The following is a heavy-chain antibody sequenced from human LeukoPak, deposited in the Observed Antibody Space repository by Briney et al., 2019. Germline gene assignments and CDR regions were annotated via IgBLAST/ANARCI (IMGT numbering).Heavy chain of an antibody. CDR3: ARYAFSLGPAPGTPLFDY. J-gene: IGHJ4*02. V-gene: IGHV3-30-3*01. D-gene: IGHD3-3*01. Sequence: GGSLRLSCAASGFTFRNYAMHCVRQAPGKGLEWVALVSYDGSNKYYADSVRGRFTLSRDNSKNTLYLQMNSLRAEDTAVYYCARYAFSLGPAPGTPLFDYWGQGTLVTVSS. CDR2: VSYDGSNK. CDR1: GFTFRNYA.